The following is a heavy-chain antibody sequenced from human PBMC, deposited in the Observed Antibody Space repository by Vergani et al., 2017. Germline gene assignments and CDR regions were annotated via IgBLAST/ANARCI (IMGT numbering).Heavy chain of an antibody. J-gene: IGHJ4*02. Sequence: QVQLQESGPGLVKPSQTLSLTCTVSGGSISSGSYYWSWIRQPAGKGLEWIGRIYTSGSTNYNPSLKSRVTISVDTSKYQFSLKLSSGTAADTAVYYCARGGDGYNPYYFDYWGQGTLVTVSS. V-gene: IGHV4-61*02. CDR2: IYTSGST. D-gene: IGHD5-24*01. CDR1: GGSISSGSYY. CDR3: ARGGDGYNPYYFDY.